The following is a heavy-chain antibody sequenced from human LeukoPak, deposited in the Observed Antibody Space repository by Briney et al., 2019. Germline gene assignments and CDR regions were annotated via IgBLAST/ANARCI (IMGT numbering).Heavy chain of an antibody. CDR3: VRDQAGLDY. V-gene: IGHV6-1*01. Sequence: SQTLSLTCAISGDSVSSNSGAWNWIRQSPSRGLEWLGRTYYRSKWYNDYAESVKSRINIQPGTSRNQFSLQLNSVTPEDTAVYYCVRDQAGLDYWGQGTLVTVSS. D-gene: IGHD6-13*01. J-gene: IGHJ4*02. CDR1: GDSVSSNSGA. CDR2: TYYRSKWYN.